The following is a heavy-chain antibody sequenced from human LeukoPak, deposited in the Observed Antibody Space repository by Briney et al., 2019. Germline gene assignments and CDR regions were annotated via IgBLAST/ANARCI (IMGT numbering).Heavy chain of an antibody. D-gene: IGHD2-15*01. CDR1: GFTFSSYA. J-gene: IGHJ4*02. CDR3: SKQRSEVVVAATNY. V-gene: IGHV3-23*01. CDR2: ISGCGDTT. Sequence: GGSLRLSCAASGFTFSSYAMTWVRQAPAKGLEGVSSISGCGDTTYYADSVRGRSTISRDNSKNTLPVQMNNLRAEDTAVYYCSKQRSEVVVAATNYWGQGTLVTVSS.